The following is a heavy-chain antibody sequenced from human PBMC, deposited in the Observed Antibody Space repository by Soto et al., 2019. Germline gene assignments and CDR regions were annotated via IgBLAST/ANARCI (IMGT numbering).Heavy chain of an antibody. CDR3: TTGSEEGV. CDR2: IKTNTEGGTT. J-gene: IGHJ6*02. CDR1: GLTISNAW. V-gene: IGHV3-15*07. Sequence: EVQLVESGGGFIYPGGSLRLSCAASGLTISNAWMNWVRQAPGKGLEWVGRIKTNTEGGTTDYAAAVKGRFTVSRDDSKNTLYLQMNSLKTEDTAVYCCTTGSEEGVWGQGTTVTVSS. D-gene: IGHD6-6*01.